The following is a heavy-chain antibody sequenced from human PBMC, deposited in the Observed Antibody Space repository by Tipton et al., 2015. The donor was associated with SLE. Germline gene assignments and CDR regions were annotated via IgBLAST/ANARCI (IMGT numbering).Heavy chain of an antibody. J-gene: IGHJ3*02. CDR2: ISDGGIST. V-gene: IGHV3-23*01. Sequence: SLRLSCAASGFTFSTYVMSWVRQAPGKGLEWVSLISDGGISTYYADSVKGRFTISRDNSKNTLYLQMNSLRAEDTAVYYCAKDSGRDGRTFDIWGQGTMVTVSS. CDR1: GFTFSTYV. D-gene: IGHD5-24*01. CDR3: AKDSGRDGRTFDI.